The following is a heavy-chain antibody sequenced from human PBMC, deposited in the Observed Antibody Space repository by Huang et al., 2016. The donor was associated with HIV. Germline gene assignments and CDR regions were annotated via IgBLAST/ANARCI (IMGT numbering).Heavy chain of an antibody. Sequence: QVQLVQSGAEVKKPGASVKVSCKPSGYTFADDFIHWVRQAPGQGREWRARLNPKNGATNYAQKFLGRGTVTGDTSINTAYMEFSGLTSDDTANYYCTRDGVAPDEEFDYWGQGTLIIVSS. CDR3: TRDGVAPDEEFDY. D-gene: IGHD5-12*01. J-gene: IGHJ4*02. V-gene: IGHV1-2*02. CDR1: GYTFADDF. CDR2: LNPKNGAT.